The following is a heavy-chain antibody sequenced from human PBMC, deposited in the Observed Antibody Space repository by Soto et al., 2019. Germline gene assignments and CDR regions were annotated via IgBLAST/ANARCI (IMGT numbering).Heavy chain of an antibody. CDR1: GFTFSSYS. CDR2: ISSSSSYI. CDR3: ASGYDFWSGYSLY. Sequence: EVQLVESGGGLVKPGGSLRLSCAASGFTFSSYSMNWVRQAPGKGLEWVSSISSSSSYIYYADSVKGRFTISRDNAKNSLYLQMNSLRAEDTAVYYCASGYDFWSGYSLYWGQGTLVTVSS. D-gene: IGHD3-3*01. V-gene: IGHV3-21*01. J-gene: IGHJ4*02.